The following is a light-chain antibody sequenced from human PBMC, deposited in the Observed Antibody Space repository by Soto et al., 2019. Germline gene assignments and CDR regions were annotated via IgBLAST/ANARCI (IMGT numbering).Light chain of an antibody. Sequence: DIQMTQSPSTLSASVGDRVTITCRASQSISSWLAWYQQKPGKAPKLLIYDGSSFESGVPSRFSGSGSGTEFTLTISSLQPDDFATYYCQHCNSYSEAFGQGTKVDIK. V-gene: IGKV1-5*01. CDR3: QHCNSYSEA. CDR1: QSISSW. J-gene: IGKJ1*01. CDR2: DGS.